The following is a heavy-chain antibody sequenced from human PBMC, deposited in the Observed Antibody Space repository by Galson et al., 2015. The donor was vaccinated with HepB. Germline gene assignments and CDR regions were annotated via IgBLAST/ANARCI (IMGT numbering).Heavy chain of an antibody. CDR2: IYPGDSDT. V-gene: IGHV5-51*03. CDR1: KYSFSSYW. CDR3: ARRYCSESSCHARYYLDY. D-gene: IGHD2-15*01. J-gene: IGHJ4*02. Sequence: QSGAEVKKPGESLKISCKGSKYSFSSYWIGWVRQMPGKGLEWMGIIYPGDSDTRYSPSFQGQVTISADKSISTAYLQWCSLQASDTAIYYCARRYCSESSCHARYYLDYWGQGTLVTVSS.